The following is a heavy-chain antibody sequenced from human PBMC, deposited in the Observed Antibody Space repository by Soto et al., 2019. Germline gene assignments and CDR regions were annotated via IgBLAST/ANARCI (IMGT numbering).Heavy chain of an antibody. CDR2: MNPNIGNT. J-gene: IGHJ3*02. V-gene: IGHV1-8*01. CDR3: ASIQPHPYSKYSSGWTHAFYI. CDR1: GYTFTSYD. D-gene: IGHD6-19*01. Sequence: ASVKVSCKASGYTFTSYDINWVRQATGQGLEWMGWMNPNIGNTGYAQKFQGRVTITADKSTSTAYMELSSLRSEDTAVYYCASIQPHPYSKYSSGWTHAFYIWGQGTMVTVSS.